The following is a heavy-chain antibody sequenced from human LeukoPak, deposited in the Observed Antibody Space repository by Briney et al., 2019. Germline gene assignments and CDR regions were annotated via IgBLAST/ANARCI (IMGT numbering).Heavy chain of an antibody. D-gene: IGHD4/OR15-4a*01. Sequence: MPSETLSLTCTVSGDSISSSSHHWGWIRQSPGKGLEWIGSIYYGRTTYYNPSLNNRVSISVVTSKNQFSLQLNSMSAADTAVYYCVRHDGRGGATMGALDSWGQGSLVTVSS. V-gene: IGHV4-39*01. J-gene: IGHJ4*02. CDR1: GDSISSSSHH. CDR3: VRHDGRGGATMGALDS. CDR2: IYYGRTT.